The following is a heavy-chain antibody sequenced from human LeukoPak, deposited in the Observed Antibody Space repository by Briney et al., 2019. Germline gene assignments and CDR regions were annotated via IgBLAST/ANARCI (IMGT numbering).Heavy chain of an antibody. CDR3: ARGIGYSPGLGKWVDP. CDR1: GFTFSSYG. J-gene: IGHJ5*02. Sequence: GGSLRLSCAASGFTFSSYGMHWVRQAPGKGLEWVAVISYDGSNKYYADSVKGRFTISRDNSKNTLYLQMNSLRAEDTAVYYCARGIGYSPGLGKWVDPWGQGTLVTVSS. D-gene: IGHD3-22*01. CDR2: ISYDGSNK. V-gene: IGHV3-30*03.